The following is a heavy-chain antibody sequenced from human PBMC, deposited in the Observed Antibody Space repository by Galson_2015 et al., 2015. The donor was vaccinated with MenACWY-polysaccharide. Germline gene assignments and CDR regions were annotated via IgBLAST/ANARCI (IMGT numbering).Heavy chain of an antibody. CDR3: AKDPRIVGARPYGMDV. D-gene: IGHD1-26*01. CDR1: GFTFPDHW. V-gene: IGHV3-7*01. J-gene: IGHJ6*02. Sequence: SLRLSCAASGFTFPDHWMSWVRQAPGQGLEWVANIKQDESEKYYVDSVKGRFTVSRDNAKNSLYLQMDSLRAEDSAVYYCAKDPRIVGARPYGMDVWGQGTTVTVSS. CDR2: IKQDESEK.